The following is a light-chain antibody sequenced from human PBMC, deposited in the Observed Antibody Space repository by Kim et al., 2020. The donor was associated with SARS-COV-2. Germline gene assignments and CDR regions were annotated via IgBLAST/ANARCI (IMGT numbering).Light chain of an antibody. J-gene: IGLJ2*01. CDR2: EGT. CDR3: SSYSSTSTLL. CDR1: SSDIGAYNY. Sequence: GQSITVSCTGTSSDIGAYNYVSWYQQHPDKAPKLMIYEGTQRPSGVSNRFSGSRSGNTASLTISGLQAEDEGDYYCSSYSSTSTLLFGGGTQLTVL. V-gene: IGLV2-14*01.